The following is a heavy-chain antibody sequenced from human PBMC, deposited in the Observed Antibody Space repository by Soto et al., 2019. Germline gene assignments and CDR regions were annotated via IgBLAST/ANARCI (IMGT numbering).Heavy chain of an antibody. CDR2: IYYSGST. CDR1: RDSITSNSYS. Sequence: PSETLSRTCTLSRDSITSNSYSWAWIRQPPGRGLEWIGYIYYSGSTNYNPSLKSRVTISVDTSKNQFSLKLSSVTAADTAVYYCARHLVTMVRGVIISPYYYYGMDVWGQGTTVT. CDR3: ARHLVTMVRGVIISPYYYYGMDV. D-gene: IGHD3-10*01. J-gene: IGHJ6*02. V-gene: IGHV4-61*05.